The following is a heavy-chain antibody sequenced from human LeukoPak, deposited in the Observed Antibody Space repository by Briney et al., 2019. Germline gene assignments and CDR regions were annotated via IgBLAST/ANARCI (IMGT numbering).Heavy chain of an antibody. CDR3: ARDRCGGADCANWFDP. D-gene: IGHD2-21*02. CDR2: IWYDGDKK. CDR1: GFTFSDYG. J-gene: IGHJ5*02. Sequence: PGTSLRLSCAASGFTFSDYGMHWVRQAPGMGLEWVAVIWYDGDKKYYADSVKGRFTISRDNSKNTLYLQMSSLRVEDTSVYFCARDRCGGADCANWFDPWGQGTLFIVSS. V-gene: IGHV3-33*01.